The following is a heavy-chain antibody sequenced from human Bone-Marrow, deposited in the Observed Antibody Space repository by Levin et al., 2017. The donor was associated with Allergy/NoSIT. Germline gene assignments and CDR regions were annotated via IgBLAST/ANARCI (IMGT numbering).Heavy chain of an antibody. V-gene: IGHV3-7*01. CDR1: GFTFSDYW. Sequence: GGSLRLSCEASGFTFSDYWMTWVRQAPGKGLEWVANIKLDGSDKYYLDSVRGRFTISRDNAENSLYLQMDSLRAEDTALYYCARAKWTYNYFGMEVWGQGTTVTVSS. CDR3: ARAKWTYNYFGMEV. D-gene: IGHD1-26*01. CDR2: IKLDGSDK. J-gene: IGHJ6*02.